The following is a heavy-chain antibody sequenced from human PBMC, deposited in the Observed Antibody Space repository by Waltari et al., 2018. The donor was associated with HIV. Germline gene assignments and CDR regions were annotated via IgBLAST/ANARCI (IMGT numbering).Heavy chain of an antibody. Sequence: QVKLQESGPGLGNPSETLYLTCDVSGATMRSSSYFWGWIRQAPGKGLEWIGSMFYTGSSYYNPSLKSRVNISIDTLNNQFSLKMTSVTAADTAVYYCARDWDVTTACMDVWGQGTTVTVSS. CDR2: MFYTGSS. D-gene: IGHD1-26*01. V-gene: IGHV4-39*07. CDR1: GATMRSSSYF. J-gene: IGHJ6*02. CDR3: ARDWDVTTACMDV.